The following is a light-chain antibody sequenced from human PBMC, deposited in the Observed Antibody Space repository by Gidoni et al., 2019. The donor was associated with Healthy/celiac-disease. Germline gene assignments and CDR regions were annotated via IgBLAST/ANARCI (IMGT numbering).Light chain of an antibody. Sequence: ELVMTQSPATLSVSPGERATLSCRASQSVSSNLAWYQQKPGQAPRLLIYGASTRATGIPARVSGSGSGTEFTHTISRLQSEDFAVYYCQQYNNWPPLTFGGGTKVEIK. CDR3: QQYNNWPPLT. J-gene: IGKJ4*01. CDR1: QSVSSN. V-gene: IGKV3-15*01. CDR2: GAS.